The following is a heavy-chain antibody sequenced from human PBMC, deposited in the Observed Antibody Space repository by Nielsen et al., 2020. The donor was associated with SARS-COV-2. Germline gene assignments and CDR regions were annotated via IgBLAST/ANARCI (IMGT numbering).Heavy chain of an antibody. CDR3: ARVRLAAAGESYYYYYGMDV. V-gene: IGHV1-46*01. D-gene: IGHD6-13*01. J-gene: IGHJ6*02. CDR1: GYTFTSYY. Sequence: SVKVSCKASGYTFTSYYMHWVRQAPGQGLEWMGIINPSGGSTSYAQKFQGRVTMTRDTSTSTVYMELSSLRSEDTAVYYCARVRLAAAGESYYYYYGMDVWGQGTTVTVSS. CDR2: INPSGGST.